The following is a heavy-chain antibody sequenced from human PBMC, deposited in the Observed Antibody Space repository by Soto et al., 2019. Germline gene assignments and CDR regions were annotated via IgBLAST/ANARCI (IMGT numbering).Heavy chain of an antibody. CDR1: GGSMSSGDYY. D-gene: IGHD4-17*01. V-gene: IGHV4-31*03. CDR2: IYYSGST. CDR3: ARTPTPGDFDY. Sequence: QVQLQESDPGLVAPSQTLSLTCTVSGGSMSSGDYYWSWIRQHPGKGLEWIGYIYYSGSTYYNPSLQSRVTISVDTSKNQFSLKLRSVTATDTAVYYCARTPTPGDFDYWGQGTLVTVSP. J-gene: IGHJ4*02.